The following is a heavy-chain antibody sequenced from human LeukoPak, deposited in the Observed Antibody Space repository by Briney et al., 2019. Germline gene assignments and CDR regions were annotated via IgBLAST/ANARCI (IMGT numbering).Heavy chain of an antibody. Sequence: GGSLRLSCAASGFTFSNAWMSWVRQAPGKGLEWVGRIKSKTDGGTADYAAPVKGRFTISRDDSKNTLYLQMNSLKTEDTAVYYCTTEGQYYYDSSGYSYVQHWGQGTLVTVSS. CDR1: GFTFSNAW. V-gene: IGHV3-15*01. CDR2: IKSKTDGGTA. D-gene: IGHD3-22*01. CDR3: TTEGQYYYDSSGYSYVQH. J-gene: IGHJ1*01.